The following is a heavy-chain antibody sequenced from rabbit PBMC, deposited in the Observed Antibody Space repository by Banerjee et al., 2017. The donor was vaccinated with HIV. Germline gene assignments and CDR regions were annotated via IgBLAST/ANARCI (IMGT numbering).Heavy chain of an antibody. V-gene: IGHV1S45*01. CDR1: GFDLSSYYV. J-gene: IGHJ6*01. CDR2: IDAGSGTT. D-gene: IGHD7-1*01. Sequence: QEQLEESGGGLVKPEGSLKLSCTASGFDLSSYYVMCWVRQAPGKGLEWIGCIDAGSGTTYYANRAKGRFTISKTSSTTVTLQMTSLTAADTATYFCARDAGGDGYSNDLWGPGTLVTVS. CDR3: ARDAGGDGYSNDL.